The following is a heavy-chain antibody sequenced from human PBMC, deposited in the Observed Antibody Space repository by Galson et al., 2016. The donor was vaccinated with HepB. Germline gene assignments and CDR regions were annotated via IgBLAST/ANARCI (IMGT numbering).Heavy chain of an antibody. J-gene: IGHJ6*02. Sequence: LSLTCAVSGESFSTYYWTWIRQPPGKGLEWIGYIYYTGTTYYNPALKSRVSISVDTSKNQVSLTLTAVTAADTAVYYCARVDTMIRGDSMDAWGQGTTVIVSS. V-gene: IGHV4-30-4*08. CDR2: IYYTGTT. D-gene: IGHD3-10*01. CDR1: GESFSTYY. CDR3: ARVDTMIRGDSMDA.